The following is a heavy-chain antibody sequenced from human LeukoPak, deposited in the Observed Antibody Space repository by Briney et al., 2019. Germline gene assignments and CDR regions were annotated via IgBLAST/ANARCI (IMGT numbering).Heavy chain of an antibody. CDR1: GFTFSSYS. CDR3: ARSPVVVAATWYYYMDV. J-gene: IGHJ6*03. CDR2: ISSSSYI. D-gene: IGHD2-15*01. V-gene: IGHV3-21*01. Sequence: GGSLRLSCAASGFTFSSYSMNWVRQAPGKGLEWVSSISSSSYIYYADSVKGRFTISRDNAKNSLYLQMNSLRAEDTAVYYCARSPVVVAATWYYYMDVWGKGTTVTISS.